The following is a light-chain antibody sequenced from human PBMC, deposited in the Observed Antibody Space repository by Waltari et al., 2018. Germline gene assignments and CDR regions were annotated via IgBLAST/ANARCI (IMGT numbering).Light chain of an antibody. Sequence: QSALTQPASVSGSPGQSITISCTGTSSDVGGYNYASSYQQHPGKAPKLMIYEVSNRPSGVSNRFAGSKSGNTASLTISGLQAEDEADYYCSSYTSSSTYVFGTGTKVTVL. CDR3: SSYTSSSTYV. CDR2: EVS. CDR1: SSDVGGYNY. V-gene: IGLV2-14*01. J-gene: IGLJ1*01.